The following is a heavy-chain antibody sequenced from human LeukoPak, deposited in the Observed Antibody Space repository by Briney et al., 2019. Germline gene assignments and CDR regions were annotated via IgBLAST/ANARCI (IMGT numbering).Heavy chain of an antibody. D-gene: IGHD3-3*01. CDR3: AKLPKIFGVVIRRRFDY. Sequence: PGGSLRLSCAASGFTFSSYGMHWVRQAPGKGLEWVAVISYDGSNKYYADSVKGRFTISRDNSKNTLYLQMNSLRAEDTAVYYCAKLPKIFGVVIRRRFDYWGQGTLVTVSS. V-gene: IGHV3-30*18. J-gene: IGHJ4*02. CDR2: ISYDGSNK. CDR1: GFTFSSYG.